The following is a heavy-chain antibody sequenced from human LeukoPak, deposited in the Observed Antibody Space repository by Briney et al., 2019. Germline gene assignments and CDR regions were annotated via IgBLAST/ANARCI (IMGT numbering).Heavy chain of an antibody. CDR3: ATARIAAAVPLENWFDP. J-gene: IGHJ5*02. V-gene: IGHV4-31*03. CDR2: IYYSGST. D-gene: IGHD6-13*01. Sequence: PSETLSLTCTVSGDSISSGGYYWSWIRQHPGKGLEWIGYIYYSGSTYYNPSLKSRFTKSVDTSKNQFSLKLSSVTAADTAVYYCATARIAAAVPLENWFDPWGQGTLVTVSS. CDR1: GDSISSGGYY.